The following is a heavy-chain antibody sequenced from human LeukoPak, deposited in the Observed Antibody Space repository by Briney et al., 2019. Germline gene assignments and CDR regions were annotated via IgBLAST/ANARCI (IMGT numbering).Heavy chain of an antibody. V-gene: IGHV1-2*02. J-gene: IGHJ4*02. CDR3: ARWPASGYYDSRAKYYFDY. Sequence: ASVKVSCKASGYTFTGYYMHWVRQAPGQGLEWMGWINPNSGGTNYAQMFQGRATMTRDTSISTAYMELSRLRSDDTAVYYCARWPASGYYDSRAKYYFDYWGQGTLVTVSS. CDR1: GYTFTGYY. D-gene: IGHD3-22*01. CDR2: INPNSGGT.